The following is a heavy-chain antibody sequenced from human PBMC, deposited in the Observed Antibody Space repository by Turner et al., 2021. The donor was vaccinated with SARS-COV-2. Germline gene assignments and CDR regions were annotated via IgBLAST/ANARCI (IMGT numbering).Heavy chain of an antibody. CDR1: RFTFSSYA. CDR3: AKADRVMIVVVITLFDY. Sequence: EVQLLESGGGLVQPGWSLRLSCAASRFTFSSYAMSWVRQAPGKGLECVSAISGSGGTTYYADSVKGRFTISRDNSKNTLYLQMNSLRAEDTAVYYCAKADRVMIVVVITLFDYWGQGTLFTVSS. J-gene: IGHJ4*02. CDR2: ISGSGGTT. D-gene: IGHD3-22*01. V-gene: IGHV3-23*01.